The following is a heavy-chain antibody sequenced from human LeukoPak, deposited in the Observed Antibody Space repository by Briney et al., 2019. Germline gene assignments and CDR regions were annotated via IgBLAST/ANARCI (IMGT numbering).Heavy chain of an antibody. D-gene: IGHD6-19*01. CDR2: ISSSSSYI. J-gene: IGHJ4*02. CDR3: ARVRYGSGWYGDY. V-gene: IGHV3-21*01. CDR1: GFTFRTYA. Sequence: GGSLRLSCAASGFTFRTYAMNWVRQAPGKGLEWVSSISSSSSYIYYAESVKGRFTISRDNAKNSLYLQMNSLRTEDTAVYYCARVRYGSGWYGDYWGQGTLVTVSS.